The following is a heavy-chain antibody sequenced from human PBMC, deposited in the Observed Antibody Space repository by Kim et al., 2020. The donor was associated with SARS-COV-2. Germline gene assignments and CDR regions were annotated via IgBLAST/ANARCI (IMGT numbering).Heavy chain of an antibody. Sequence: GGSLRLSCAASGFTFSSYEMNWVRQAPGKGLEWVSYISSSGSTIYYADSVKGRFTISRDNAKNSLYLQMNSLRAEDTAVYYCARDNYASWYYYGMDVWGQGTTVTVSS. CDR2: ISSSGSTI. CDR1: GFTFSSYE. D-gene: IGHD4-4*01. J-gene: IGHJ6*02. CDR3: ARDNYASWYYYGMDV. V-gene: IGHV3-48*03.